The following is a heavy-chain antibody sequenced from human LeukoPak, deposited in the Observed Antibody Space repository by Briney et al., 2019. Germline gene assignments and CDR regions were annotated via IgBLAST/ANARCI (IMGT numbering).Heavy chain of an antibody. CDR3: AKDRLLLARGVIDAFDI. D-gene: IGHD3-10*01. CDR2: ISYDGDNK. V-gene: IGHV3-30*18. J-gene: IGHJ3*02. CDR1: GFTFSTYG. Sequence: PGGSLRLSCAASGFTFSTYGMHWVRQAPGKGLEWVAVISYDGDNKYFADSVKGRFTISRDNSKNTLYLQMNSLRAEDTAVYYCAKDRLLLARGVIDAFDIWGQGGMVTVSS.